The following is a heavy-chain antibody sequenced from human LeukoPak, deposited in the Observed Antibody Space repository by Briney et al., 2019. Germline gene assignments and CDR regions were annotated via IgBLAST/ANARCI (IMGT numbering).Heavy chain of an antibody. D-gene: IGHD5-18*01. Sequence: SETLSLTCTVSGGSISSYYWSWIRQPPGKGLEWIGYIYYSGSTNYNPSLKSRVTISVDTSKNQFSLKLSSVTAADTAVYYCARGGVDTWDYWGQGTLVTVSS. CDR3: ARGGVDTWDY. V-gene: IGHV4-59*01. J-gene: IGHJ4*02. CDR1: GGSISSYY. CDR2: IYYSGST.